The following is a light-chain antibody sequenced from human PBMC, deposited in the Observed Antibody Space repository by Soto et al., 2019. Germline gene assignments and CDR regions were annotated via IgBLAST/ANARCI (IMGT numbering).Light chain of an antibody. CDR1: QSVSSSY. V-gene: IGKV3-20*01. Sequence: EIVLTQSPGTLSLSPGEGATLCCGASQSVSSSYIAWYQQRPGQTPSLLIYGASTRATGIPDRFSGSGSGTHFTLTISRLEPGDFAVYYCQHFGGTTFTFGQGTRLEI. J-gene: IGKJ5*01. CDR2: GAS. CDR3: QHFGGTTFT.